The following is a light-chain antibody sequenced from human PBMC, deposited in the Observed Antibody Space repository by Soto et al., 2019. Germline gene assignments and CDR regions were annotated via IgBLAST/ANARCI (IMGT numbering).Light chain of an antibody. J-gene: IGKJ4*01. Sequence: EIVLTQSPGTLSLSPGERATLSCRASQSVSSSHLAWYQQKPGQAPRPLLYGASSRATGIPDRFSGSGSGTDFTLTISRLEPEDFAVYYCQQYGSSPITFGGGTKVGIK. CDR2: GAS. CDR1: QSVSSSH. CDR3: QQYGSSPIT. V-gene: IGKV3-20*01.